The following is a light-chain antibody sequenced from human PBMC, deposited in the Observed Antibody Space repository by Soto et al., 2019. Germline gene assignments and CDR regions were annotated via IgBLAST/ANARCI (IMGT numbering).Light chain of an antibody. V-gene: IGKV3-20*01. CDR3: QQCGSSPWT. CDR1: QSVSSNY. J-gene: IGKJ1*01. CDR2: SAS. Sequence: EIVLTQSPGTLSLSPGERATLSCRASQSVSSNYLAWYQQKPGQAPRLLIYSASNRATGIPDRISGSGSGTDFTLTISRLEPEDFAVYYCQQCGSSPWTFGQGTKVDI.